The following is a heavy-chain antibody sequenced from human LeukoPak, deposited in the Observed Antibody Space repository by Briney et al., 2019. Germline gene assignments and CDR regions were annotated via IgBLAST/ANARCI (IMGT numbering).Heavy chain of an antibody. CDR1: GGSISSSDW. CDR3: ARRFGYGVVGGYFDY. J-gene: IGHJ4*02. V-gene: IGHV4-4*01. D-gene: IGHD4/OR15-4a*01. Sequence: PSETLSLTCAVSGGSISSSDWWSWVRQPPGKGLEWIGEIYHSGSTNYNPSLKSRVTISVDKSKNQFSLKLNSVTAADTAVYCCARRFGYGVVGGYFDYWGQGTLVTVSS. CDR2: IYHSGST.